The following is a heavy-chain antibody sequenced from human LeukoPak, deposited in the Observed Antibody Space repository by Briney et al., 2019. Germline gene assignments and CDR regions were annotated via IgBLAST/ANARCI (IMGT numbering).Heavy chain of an antibody. CDR2: ISYDGSNK. V-gene: IGHV3-30*03. CDR3: ARDRRGDNWNYLYYYGMDV. CDR1: GFTFSSYG. D-gene: IGHD1-7*01. Sequence: PGGSLRLSCAASGFTFSSYGMHWVRQAPGKGLEWVAVISYDGSNKYYADSVKGRFTISRDNSKNTLYLQMNSLRAEDTAVYYCARDRRGDNWNYLYYYGMDVWGQGTTVTVSS. J-gene: IGHJ6*02.